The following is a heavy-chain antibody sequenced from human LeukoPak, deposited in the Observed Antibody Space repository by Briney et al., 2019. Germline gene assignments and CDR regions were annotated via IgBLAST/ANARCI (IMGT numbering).Heavy chain of an antibody. CDR1: GGSISSYY. Sequence: PSETLSLTCTVSGGSISSYYWSWIRQPPGKGLEWIGYIYYSGSTNYNPSLKSRVTISVDTSKNQFSLKLSSVTAADTAVYYCARVISRGYSGYDSGAIDYWGQGTLVTVSS. CDR2: IYYSGST. V-gene: IGHV4-59*01. J-gene: IGHJ4*02. CDR3: ARVISRGYSGYDSGAIDY. D-gene: IGHD5-12*01.